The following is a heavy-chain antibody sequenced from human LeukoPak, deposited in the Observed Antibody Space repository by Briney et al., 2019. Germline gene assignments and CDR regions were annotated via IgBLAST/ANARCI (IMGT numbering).Heavy chain of an antibody. J-gene: IGHJ6*02. V-gene: IGHV4-59*08. CDR2: IYYSGTT. CDR1: GGSISSYY. D-gene: IGHD3-10*01. Sequence: SETLSLTCTVSGGSISSYYWSWIRQPPGKGLEWIGYIYYSGTTYYNPSLKSRLSISVDTSKNQFSLKVTSVTAADTAVYYCARGDITMVREAYYYYGMDVWGQGTTVTVSS. CDR3: ARGDITMVREAYYYYGMDV.